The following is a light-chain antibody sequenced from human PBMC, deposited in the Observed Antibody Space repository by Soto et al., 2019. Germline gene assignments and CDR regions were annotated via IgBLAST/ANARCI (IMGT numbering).Light chain of an antibody. CDR1: QTILYSPVNKDC. CDR2: WTS. V-gene: IGKV4-1*01. CDR3: QQVCNLSYS. Sequence: DVVMTQSPDSLAVSLGERATINCKSSQTILYSPVNKDCLAGFQQRPGQPPKLLILWTSARESGLPERYSGDGSGTDFTQPNNHLQADNVAGYQWQQVCNLSYSFGHGNQLES. J-gene: IGKJ2*03.